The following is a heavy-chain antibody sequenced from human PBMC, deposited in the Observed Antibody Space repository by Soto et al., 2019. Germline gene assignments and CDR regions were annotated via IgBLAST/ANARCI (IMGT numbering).Heavy chain of an antibody. CDR3: ARDWPSRRHDILTGYYWFDP. CDR2: IIPIFGTA. J-gene: IGHJ5*02. Sequence: QVQLVQSGAEVKKPGSSVKVSCKASGGTFSSYAISWVRQAPGQGLEWMGGIIPIFGTANYAQKFQGRVTITADKSTSTAYMELSSLRSEDTAVYYCARDWPSRRHDILTGYYWFDPWGQGTLVTVSS. CDR1: GGTFSSYA. D-gene: IGHD3-9*01. V-gene: IGHV1-69*06.